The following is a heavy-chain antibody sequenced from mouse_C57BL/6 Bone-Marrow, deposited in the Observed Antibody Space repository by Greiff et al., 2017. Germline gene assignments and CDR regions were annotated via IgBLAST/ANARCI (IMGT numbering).Heavy chain of an antibody. CDR1: GFTFSNYW. J-gene: IGHJ1*03. CDR3: TGGLSSYWYFDV. CDR2: IRLKSDNYAT. Sequence: DVKLQESGGGLVQPGGSMKLSCVASGFTFSNYWMNWVRQSPEKGLEWVAQIRLKSDNYATHYAESVKGRFTISRDDSKSSVYLQMNNLRAEDTGIYYCTGGLSSYWYFDVWGTGTTVTVSS. D-gene: IGHD1-1*01. V-gene: IGHV6-3*01.